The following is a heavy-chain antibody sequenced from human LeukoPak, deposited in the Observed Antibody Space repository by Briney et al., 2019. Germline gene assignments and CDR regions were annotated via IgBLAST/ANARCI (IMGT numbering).Heavy chain of an antibody. CDR1: GYTFTSYG. CDR2: ISAYNGNT. CDR3: ARVGGSGIVIIAPIYYYGIDV. V-gene: IGHV1-18*01. Sequence: ASVKVSCKASGYTFTSYGISWVRQAPGQGLEWMGWISAYNGNTNYAQKLQGRVTMTTDTSSSTAYMELRSLSSDDTAVYYCARVGGSGIVIIAPIYYYGIDVWGQGTTVTVSS. J-gene: IGHJ6*02. D-gene: IGHD3-10*01.